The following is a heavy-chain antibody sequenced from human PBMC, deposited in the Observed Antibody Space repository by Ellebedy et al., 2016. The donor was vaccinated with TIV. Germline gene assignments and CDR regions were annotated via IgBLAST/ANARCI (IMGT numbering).Heavy chain of an antibody. Sequence: MPSETLSLTCTVSGASISSSNYYWGRIRPPPGKGLEWTGTIYYGGRTYYNPSLKSRVTTSVDTSKNQFSLKLTSVTAADTAMYYCKREWHGGKSGTDYWGQGTLVTIS. D-gene: IGHD4-23*01. J-gene: IGHJ4*02. V-gene: IGHV4-39*07. CDR2: IYYGGRT. CDR3: KREWHGGKSGTDY. CDR1: GASISSSNYY.